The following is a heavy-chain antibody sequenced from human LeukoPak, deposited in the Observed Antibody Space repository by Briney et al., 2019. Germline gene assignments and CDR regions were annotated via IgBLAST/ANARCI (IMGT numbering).Heavy chain of an antibody. CDR1: GFTFSNYG. CDR3: ARDLTIASVIGMSYFDN. J-gene: IGHJ4*02. D-gene: IGHD4-11*01. Sequence: PGGSLRLSCAASGFTFSNYGMHWVRQAPGKGLEWVAVISHDGINKDYAGSVKGRFTVSRDNSKNTLNLQMNSLGAEETAVYYCARDLTIASVIGMSYFDNWGQGTLVTVSS. V-gene: IGHV3-30*03. CDR2: ISHDGINK.